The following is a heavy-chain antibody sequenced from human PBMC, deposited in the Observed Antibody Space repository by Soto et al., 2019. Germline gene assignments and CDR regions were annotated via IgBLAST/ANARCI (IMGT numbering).Heavy chain of an antibody. D-gene: IGHD2-2*01. CDR2: IWYDGSNK. Sequence: GGSLRLSCAASGFTFSSYGMHWVRQAPGKGLEWVAVIWYDGSNKYYADSVKGRFTISRDNSKNTLYLQMNSLRAEDTAVYYCARRGGYCSSTSCQEDYYYYYMDVWGKGTTVTVSS. V-gene: IGHV3-33*01. CDR3: ARRGGYCSSTSCQEDYYYYYMDV. CDR1: GFTFSSYG. J-gene: IGHJ6*03.